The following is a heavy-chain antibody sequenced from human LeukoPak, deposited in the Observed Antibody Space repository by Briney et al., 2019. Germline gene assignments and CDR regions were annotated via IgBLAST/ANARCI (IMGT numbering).Heavy chain of an antibody. CDR3: AHTGWFGESRPVLFDY. J-gene: IGHJ4*02. CDR1: GFSLSTSGVG. CDR2: IYWNDDK. V-gene: IGHV2-5*01. Sequence: SGPTLVNPTQTLTLSCTFSGFSLSTSGVGVGWIRQPPGKALEWLALIYWNDDKRYSPSLKSRLTTTKDTSKTQVVLTMTNMDPVDTATYYCAHTGWFGESRPVLFDYWGQGTLVTVSS. D-gene: IGHD3-10*01.